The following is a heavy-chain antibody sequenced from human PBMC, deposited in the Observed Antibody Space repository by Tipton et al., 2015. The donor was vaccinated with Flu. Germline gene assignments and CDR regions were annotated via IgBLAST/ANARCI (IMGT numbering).Heavy chain of an antibody. CDR2: ISYDGSNK. D-gene: IGHD3-22*01. J-gene: IGHJ6*02. CDR1: GFTFSSYA. CDR3: ARVDYYDKGRSMDV. V-gene: IGHV3-30*07. Sequence: SLRLSCAASGFTFSSYAMHWVRQAPGKGLEWVAVISYDGSNKYYADSVKGRFTISRDNSKNTLYLQMSSLRAEDTAVYYCARVDYYDKGRSMDVWGQGTTVTVSS.